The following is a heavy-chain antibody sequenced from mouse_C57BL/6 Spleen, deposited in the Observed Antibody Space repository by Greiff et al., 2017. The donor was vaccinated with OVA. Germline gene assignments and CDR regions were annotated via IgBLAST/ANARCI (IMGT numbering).Heavy chain of an antibody. CDR1: GFTFSSYA. D-gene: IGHD2-2*01. Sequence: DVMLVESGEGLVKPGGSLKLSCAASGFTFSSYAMSWVRQTPEKRLEWVAYISSGGDYIYYADTVKGRFTISRDNARNTLYLQMSSLKSEDTAMYYCTRDGYDPFAYWGQGTLVTVSA. CDR3: TRDGYDPFAY. J-gene: IGHJ3*01. CDR2: ISSGGDYI. V-gene: IGHV5-9-1*02.